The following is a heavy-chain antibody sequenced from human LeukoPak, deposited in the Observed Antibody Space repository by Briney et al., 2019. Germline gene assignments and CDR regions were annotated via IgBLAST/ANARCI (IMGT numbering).Heavy chain of an antibody. V-gene: IGHV3-23*01. CDR1: GFTFSN. Sequence: GGSLRLSCAASGFTFSNMNWVRQAPGKGLEWVSGISGSGGTTYYADSVKGRFTISRDNSKNTLYLQMNSLRVEDTAVYYCARDQDTAMGNYYYYYYMDVWGKGTTVTISS. J-gene: IGHJ6*03. D-gene: IGHD5-18*01. CDR3: ARDQDTAMGNYYYYYYMDV. CDR2: ISGSGGTT.